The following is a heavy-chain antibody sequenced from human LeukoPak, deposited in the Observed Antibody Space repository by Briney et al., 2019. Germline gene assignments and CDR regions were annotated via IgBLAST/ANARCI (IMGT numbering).Heavy chain of an antibody. CDR2: IYYSGST. D-gene: IGHD2-2*03. CDR3: ARDGLGIVVVPAAPDGMDV. Sequence: PSETLSLTCTVSGGSISSSSYYWGWIRQPPGKGLEWIGSIYYSGSTYYNPSLKSRVTISVDTSKNQFSLKLSSVTAADTAVYYCARDGLGIVVVPAAPDGMDVWGQGTTVTVSS. V-gene: IGHV4-39*07. CDR1: GGSISSSSYY. J-gene: IGHJ6*02.